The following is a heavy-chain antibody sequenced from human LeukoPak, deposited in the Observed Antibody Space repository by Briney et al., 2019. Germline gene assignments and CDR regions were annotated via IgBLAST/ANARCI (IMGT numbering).Heavy chain of an antibody. Sequence: TGGSLRLSCAASGFTVSSNYMSWVRQAPGKGLEWVSVIYSGGRTYYADSVKGRFTISRDNSKNTLYLQMNCLRAEDTALYYCARSTIFGVVISDYWGQGTLVTVSS. CDR2: IYSGGRT. D-gene: IGHD3-3*01. V-gene: IGHV3-66*01. J-gene: IGHJ4*02. CDR1: GFTVSSNY. CDR3: ARSTIFGVVISDY.